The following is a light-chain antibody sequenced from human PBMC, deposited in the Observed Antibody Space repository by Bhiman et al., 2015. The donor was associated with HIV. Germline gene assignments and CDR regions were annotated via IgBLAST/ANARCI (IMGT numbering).Light chain of an antibody. CDR2: KNN. CDR3: NSYGGRLWV. CDR1: SSNVGRNY. Sequence: QSVLTQTPSASGAPGQGVTISCSGSSSNVGRNYVYWYQQLPGTTPKLLIYKNNQRPSGVPDRFSGSKSGTSASLAISGLRSEDEANYYCNSYGGRLWVFGGGTKLTVL. J-gene: IGLJ3*02. V-gene: IGLV1-47*01.